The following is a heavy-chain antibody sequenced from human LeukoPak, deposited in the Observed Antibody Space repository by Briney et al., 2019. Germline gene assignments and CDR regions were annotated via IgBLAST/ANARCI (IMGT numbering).Heavy chain of an antibody. Sequence: GASVKVSCKASGYTFTSYGISWVRQAPGQGLEWMGWISAYNGNTNYAQKLQGRVTMTTDTSTSTAYMELRSLRSDDTAVYYCARDGAYDILTGWKYWFDPWGQGTLVTVSS. CDR3: ARDGAYDILTGWKYWFDP. CDR2: ISAYNGNT. J-gene: IGHJ5*02. V-gene: IGHV1-18*01. D-gene: IGHD3-9*01. CDR1: GYTFTSYG.